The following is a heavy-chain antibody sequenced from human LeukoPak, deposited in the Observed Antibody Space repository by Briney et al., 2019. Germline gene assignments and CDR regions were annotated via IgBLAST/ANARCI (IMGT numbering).Heavy chain of an antibody. CDR1: GYTFTGCY. Sequence: AASVKVSCKASGYTFTGCYMHWVRQAPGQGLEWMGWINPNSGGTNYAQKFQGRVTMTRDTSISTAYMELNRLTSDDTAVYYCARANSYDDNGYSPELRYWGQGTLVTVSS. CDR3: ARANSYDDNGYSPELRY. V-gene: IGHV1-2*02. J-gene: IGHJ4*02. D-gene: IGHD3-22*01. CDR2: INPNSGGT.